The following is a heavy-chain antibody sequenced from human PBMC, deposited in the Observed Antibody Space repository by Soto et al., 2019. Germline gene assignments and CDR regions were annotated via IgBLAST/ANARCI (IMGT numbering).Heavy chain of an antibody. CDR2: ISGSGGST. CDR1: GFTFTTYA. CDR3: AKTGFGSYCSSTSCVHFDY. Sequence: EVQVLESGGGLVQPGGSLRLSCVASGFTFTTYAMTWVRQAPGKGLEWVSIISGSGGSTHYADSVKGRFIISRDNSKNTLYLQLNGLRDEDTAVYYCAKTGFGSYCSSTSCVHFDYWGQGTLVTVSS. D-gene: IGHD2-2*01. V-gene: IGHV3-23*01. J-gene: IGHJ4*02.